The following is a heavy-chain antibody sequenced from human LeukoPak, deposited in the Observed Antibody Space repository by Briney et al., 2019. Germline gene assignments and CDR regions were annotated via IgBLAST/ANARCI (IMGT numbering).Heavy chain of an antibody. CDR1: GGSFSGYY. Sequence: PSETLSLTCAVYGGSFSGYYWSWFRQPPGKGLEWIGEIKHSGSTNYNPSLKSRVTISVDTSKNQFSLKLSSVTAADTAVYYCARGITDYDILTGLVQLWGQGTLVTVSS. V-gene: IGHV4-34*01. CDR2: IKHSGST. CDR3: ARGITDYDILTGLVQL. J-gene: IGHJ4*02. D-gene: IGHD3-9*01.